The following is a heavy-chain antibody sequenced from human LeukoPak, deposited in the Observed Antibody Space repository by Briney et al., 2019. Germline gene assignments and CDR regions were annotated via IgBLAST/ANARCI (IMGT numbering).Heavy chain of an antibody. Sequence: PGGSLRLSCAASGFTFSSYSMNWVRQAPGKGLEWVSSISSSSSYIYYADSVKGRFTISRENAKNSLYLQINSLRAEDTAVYYCARDMVRGVNYWYFDLWGRGTLVTVSS. D-gene: IGHD3-10*01. CDR2: ISSSSSYI. CDR1: GFTFSSYS. J-gene: IGHJ2*01. CDR3: ARDMVRGVNYWYFDL. V-gene: IGHV3-21*01.